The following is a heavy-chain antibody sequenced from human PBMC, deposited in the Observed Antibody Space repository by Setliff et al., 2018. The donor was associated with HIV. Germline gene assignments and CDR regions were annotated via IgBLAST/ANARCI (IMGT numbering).Heavy chain of an antibody. CDR1: GGSISSRSYY. J-gene: IGHJ6*03. V-gene: IGHV4-61*09. CDR2: IHTSGST. CDR3: ARAGGSPPYYYYYMDV. D-gene: IGHD3-16*01. Sequence: SETLSLTCTVSGGSISSRSYYWSWIRQPAGKGLEWIGHIHTSGSTDYSPSLKSRVTILVDTSKNQFSLHLTSVTAADTAVYYCARAGGSPPYYYYYMDVWGTGTTVTVS.